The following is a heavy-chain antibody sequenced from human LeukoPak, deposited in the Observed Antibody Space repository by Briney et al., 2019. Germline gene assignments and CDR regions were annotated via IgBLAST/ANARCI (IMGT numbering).Heavy chain of an antibody. Sequence: GGSLRLSCAASGFTFSSYWMHWVRQAPGKGLLWVSRINSDGSSTSYADSVKGRFTISRDNAKNTLYLQMNSLRAEDTAVYYCARDSSGWYLAFDIWGQGTMVTVSS. J-gene: IGHJ3*02. CDR2: INSDGSST. CDR1: GFTFSSYW. V-gene: IGHV3-74*01. CDR3: ARDSSGWYLAFDI. D-gene: IGHD6-19*01.